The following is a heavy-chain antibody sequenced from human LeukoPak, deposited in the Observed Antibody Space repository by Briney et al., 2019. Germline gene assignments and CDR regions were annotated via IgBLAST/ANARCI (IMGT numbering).Heavy chain of an antibody. CDR1: GFTFSSYG. CDR2: IRYDGSNK. CDR3: AKEEYYYDSSGYYFVDY. Sequence: GGSLRLSCAASGFTFSSYGMHWVRQAPGKGLEWVAFIRYDGSNKYYADSVKGRFTISRDNSKNTLYLQMNSLRAEDTAVYYCAKEEYYYDSSGYYFVDYWGQGTLVTVSS. V-gene: IGHV3-30*02. J-gene: IGHJ4*02. D-gene: IGHD3-22*01.